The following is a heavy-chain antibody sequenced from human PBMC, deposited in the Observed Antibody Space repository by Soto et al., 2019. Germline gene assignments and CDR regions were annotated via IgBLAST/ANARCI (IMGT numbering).Heavy chain of an antibody. V-gene: IGHV4-4*02. D-gene: IGHD1-26*01. CDR3: ARVGWIGATIGSEYFQH. Sequence: SGTLSLTCAVSGGSIRTSNRWSWVPPPPGKGLEWIVEIYHSGSTNYNPSLKSRVTISVDTSKNQFSLKLSSVTAADTAVYYCARVGWIGATIGSEYFQHWGHGTLVTDSS. CDR2: IYHSGST. J-gene: IGHJ1*01. CDR1: GGSIRTSNR.